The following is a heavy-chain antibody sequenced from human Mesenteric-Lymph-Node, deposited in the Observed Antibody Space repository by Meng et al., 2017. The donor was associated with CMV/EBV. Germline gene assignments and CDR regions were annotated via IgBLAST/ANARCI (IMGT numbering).Heavy chain of an antibody. CDR3: ARGAGSTVVTRYFDY. Sequence: SETLSLTCAVYGGSFSGYYWSWIRQPPGKGLEWIGEINHSGSTNYNPSLKSRVTISVDTSKNQFSLKLSSVTAADTAVYYCARGAGSTVVTRYFDYWGQGTLVTVSS. V-gene: IGHV4-34*01. D-gene: IGHD4-23*01. CDR2: INHSGST. CDR1: GGSFSGYY. J-gene: IGHJ4*02.